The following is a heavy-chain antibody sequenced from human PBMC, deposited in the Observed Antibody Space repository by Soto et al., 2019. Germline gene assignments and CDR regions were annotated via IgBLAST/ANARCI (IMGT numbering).Heavy chain of an antibody. V-gene: IGHV3-15*07. J-gene: IGHJ6*02. CDR3: TTDPLVRFLEWSKTRNYYGMDV. D-gene: IGHD3-3*01. CDR1: GFTFSNAW. Sequence: GGSLRLSCAASGFTFSNAWMNWVRQAPGKGLEWVGRIKSKTDGGTTDYAAPVKGRFTISRDDSKNTLYLQMNSLKTEDTAVYYCTTDPLVRFLEWSKTRNYYGMDVWGQGTTVTVSS. CDR2: IKSKTDGGTT.